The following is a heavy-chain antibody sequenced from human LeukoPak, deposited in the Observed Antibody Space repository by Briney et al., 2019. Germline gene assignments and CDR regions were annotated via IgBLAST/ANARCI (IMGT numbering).Heavy chain of an antibody. J-gene: IGHJ5*02. CDR2: IYYSGNT. V-gene: IGHV4-39*01. D-gene: IGHD6-6*01. CDR1: GVSISSSSYY. CDR3: ARHSSHLAARPPNWFDP. Sequence: SETLSLTCTVSGVSISSSSYYWGWIRQPPGKGLEWIGSIYYSGNTYYNPSLKRRVTISVGTSKNQFSLKLSSVTAADTAVYYCARHSSHLAARPPNWFDPWGQGTLVTVSS.